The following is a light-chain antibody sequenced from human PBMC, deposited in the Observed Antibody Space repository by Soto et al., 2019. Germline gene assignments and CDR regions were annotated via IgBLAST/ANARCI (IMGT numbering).Light chain of an antibody. CDR3: QYSSVWWT. V-gene: IGKV3-11*01. CDR2: DAS. Sequence: EIELTQSPASLSLPPGERATLSCRASSSISTYLAWYQQKPGKAPRLLIYDASNRGTGIPARFSGSGSGTDFTLTIGRLEPEVVAFYYCQYSSVWWTFGQGTKLEI. CDR1: SSISTY. J-gene: IGKJ1*01.